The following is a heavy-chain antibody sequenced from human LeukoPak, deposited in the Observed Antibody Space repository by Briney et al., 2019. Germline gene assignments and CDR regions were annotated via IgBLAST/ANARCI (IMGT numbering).Heavy chain of an antibody. V-gene: IGHV3-33*01. CDR3: ARDHMVRGVIRGTPYYYYYYGMDV. CDR2: IWYGGSNK. J-gene: IGHJ6*02. CDR1: GFTFSSYG. D-gene: IGHD3-10*01. Sequence: PGGSLRLSCAASGFTFSSYGMHWVRQAPGKGLEWVAVIWYGGSNKYYADSVKGRFTISRDNSKNTLYLQMNSLRAEDTAVYYCARDHMVRGVIRGTPYYYYYYGMDVWGQGTTVTVSS.